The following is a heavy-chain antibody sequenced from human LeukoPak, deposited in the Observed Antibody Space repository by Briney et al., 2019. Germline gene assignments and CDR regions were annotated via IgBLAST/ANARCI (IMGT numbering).Heavy chain of an antibody. CDR1: GFTVSNNY. D-gene: IGHD2-2*01. CDR2: IRSKAYGGTT. J-gene: IGHJ4*02. Sequence: GGSLRLSCAASGFTVSNNYMSWFRQAPGKGLEWVGFIRSKAYGGTTEYAASVKGRFTISRDDSKSIAYLQMNSLKTEDTAVYYCTSPRTIVVVPAAADYWGQGTLVTVSS. CDR3: TSPRTIVVVPAAADY. V-gene: IGHV3-49*03.